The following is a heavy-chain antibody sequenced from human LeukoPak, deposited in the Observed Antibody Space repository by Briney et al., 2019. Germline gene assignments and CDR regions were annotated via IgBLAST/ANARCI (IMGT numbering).Heavy chain of an antibody. CDR2: IYYTGST. CDR3: TRSLGVVIHGGMDV. D-gene: IGHD3-3*01. Sequence: PSETLSLTCTVSGGSISSYHWSWIRQPPGEGLEWIGHIYYTGSTNYNPSLKSRVTISLDTSKNQFSLKLTSVTAADTAVYYCTRSLGVVIHGGMDVWGQGTTVTDSS. CDR1: GGSISSYH. J-gene: IGHJ6*02. V-gene: IGHV4-59*01.